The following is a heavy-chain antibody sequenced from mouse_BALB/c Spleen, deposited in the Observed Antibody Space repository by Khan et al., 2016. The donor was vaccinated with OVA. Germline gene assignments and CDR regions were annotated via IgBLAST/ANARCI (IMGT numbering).Heavy chain of an antibody. CDR2: INPSDGGT. CDR3: TSGGFSSFAY. D-gene: IGHD1-3*01. J-gene: IGHJ3*01. V-gene: IGHV1S81*02. Sequence: VQLQESGADLVKPGASVKLSCKASGYTFTSYYMYWVKQRPGQGLEWIGEINPSDGGTNFNEKFKTKATLTVDRASSTTYMQLSSLTSEDSAVYYCTSGGFSSFAYWGQGTLVTVSA. CDR1: GYTFTSYY.